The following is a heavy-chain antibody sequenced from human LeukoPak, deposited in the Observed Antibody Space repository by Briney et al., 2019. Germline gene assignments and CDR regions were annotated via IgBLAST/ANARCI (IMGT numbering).Heavy chain of an antibody. J-gene: IGHJ5*02. V-gene: IGHV4-34*01. D-gene: IGHD1-26*01. CDR1: GGSFSGYY. CDR2: INHSGNT. CDR3: ARVPTYLTVGEHWFDP. Sequence: SETLSLTCAVYGGSFSGYYWSWIRQPPGKGLEWIGEINHSGNTNYNPSLKSRVTISVDTSKNQFSLKLSSVTAADTAVYYCARVPTYLTVGEHWFDPWGQGTLVTVSS.